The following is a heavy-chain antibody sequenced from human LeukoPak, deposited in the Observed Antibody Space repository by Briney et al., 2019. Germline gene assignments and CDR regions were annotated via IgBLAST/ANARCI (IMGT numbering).Heavy chain of an antibody. CDR2: IYTSGST. CDR1: GGSISSYY. Sequence: SETLSLTCTVSGGSISSYYWSWIRQPPGKGLEWIGYIYTSGSTNYNPSLKSRVTISVDTSKNQFSLKLSSVTAADTAVYYCARRGGRVDTAMVRLSYMDVWGKGTTVTVSS. CDR3: ARRGGRVDTAMVRLSYMDV. V-gene: IGHV4-4*09. J-gene: IGHJ6*03. D-gene: IGHD5-18*01.